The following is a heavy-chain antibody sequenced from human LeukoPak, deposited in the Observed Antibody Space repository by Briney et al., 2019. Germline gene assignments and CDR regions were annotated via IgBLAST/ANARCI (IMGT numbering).Heavy chain of an antibody. Sequence: GGSLRLSCAASGCTFSSYGMHWVRQAPGKGLEWVAVIWYDGSNKYYADSVKGRFTISRDNSKNTLYLQMNSLRDEDTAVYYCARGGYDFWSGYFDYWGQGTLVTVSS. J-gene: IGHJ4*02. CDR3: ARGGYDFWSGYFDY. V-gene: IGHV3-33*01. CDR1: GCTFSSYG. D-gene: IGHD3-3*01. CDR2: IWYDGSNK.